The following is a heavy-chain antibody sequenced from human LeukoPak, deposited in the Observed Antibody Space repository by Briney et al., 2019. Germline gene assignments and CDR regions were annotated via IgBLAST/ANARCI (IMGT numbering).Heavy chain of an antibody. J-gene: IGHJ4*02. V-gene: IGHV3-11*04. CDR1: GFTFSDYY. CDR3: ARRYCSTTNCYAFEN. D-gene: IGHD2-2*01. CDR2: ISSSGSTI. Sequence: GSLRLSCAASGFTFSDYYMSWIRQAPGKGLEWVSYISSSGSTIYYADSVKGRFTISRDNAKNSLYLQMNSLRAEDTAVYYCARRYCSTTNCYAFENWGQGTLVTASS.